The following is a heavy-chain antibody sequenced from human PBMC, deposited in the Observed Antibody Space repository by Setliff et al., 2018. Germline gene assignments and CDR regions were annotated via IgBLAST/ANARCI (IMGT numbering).Heavy chain of an antibody. V-gene: IGHV4-59*03. CDR1: GGSISSYY. D-gene: IGHD2-8*02. CDR3: TVYNTGSSKDHY. Sequence: SETLSLTCTVSGGSISSYYWNWIRQPPGKGLEWIGYIYYSGSTNYNPSLKSRVTISVDTSKNQFSLKLSSVTAADTALYYCTVYNTGSSKDHYWGQGTPVTVSS. CDR2: IYYSGST. J-gene: IGHJ4*02.